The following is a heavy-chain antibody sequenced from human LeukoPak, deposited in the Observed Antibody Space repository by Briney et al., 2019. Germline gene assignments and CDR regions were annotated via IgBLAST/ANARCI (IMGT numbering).Heavy chain of an antibody. D-gene: IGHD4-17*01. V-gene: IGHV3-21*01. CDR1: GFTFSLFS. CDR3: ARGSYGDFRSDY. CDR2: ITSTSGYI. J-gene: IGHJ4*02. Sequence: GGSLRLSCAASGFTFSLFSMNWVRQAPGKGLEWVSSITSTSGYIYYADSMKGRFTVSRDNAKNSLYLQMNSLKDEDTAVYYCARGSYGDFRSDYWGQGTLVTVSS.